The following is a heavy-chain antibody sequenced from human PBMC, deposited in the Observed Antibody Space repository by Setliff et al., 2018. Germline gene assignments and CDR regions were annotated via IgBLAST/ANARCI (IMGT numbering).Heavy chain of an antibody. CDR1: GGSITSSSYY. Sequence: SETLSLTCTVSGGSITSSSYYWGWVRQPPGKGLEWIGTIFWSGSTEYNPSLGSRVTISVDTSRNQFSLQLSSVTSADTAIYYCTKGRVGLAARAGYWGQGTLVTVSS. J-gene: IGHJ4*02. D-gene: IGHD1-26*01. CDR2: IFWSGST. CDR3: TKGRVGLAARAGY. V-gene: IGHV4-39*07.